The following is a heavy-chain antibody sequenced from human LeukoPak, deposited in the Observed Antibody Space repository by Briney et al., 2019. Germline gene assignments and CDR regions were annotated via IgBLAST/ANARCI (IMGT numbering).Heavy chain of an antibody. J-gene: IGHJ4*02. CDR1: GGSISSYY. Sequence: SETLSLTCTVSGGSISSYYWSWIRQPPGKGLEWIGYIYYSGSTNYNPSLKSGVTISVDTSKNQFSLNLSSVTAADTAVYYCARAPKYDFWSGYMYFDYWRQGTLVTVSS. V-gene: IGHV4-59*01. CDR3: ARAPKYDFWSGYMYFDY. CDR2: IYYSGST. D-gene: IGHD3-3*01.